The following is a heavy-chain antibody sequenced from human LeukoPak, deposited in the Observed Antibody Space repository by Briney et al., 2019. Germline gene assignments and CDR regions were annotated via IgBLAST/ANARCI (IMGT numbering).Heavy chain of an antibody. CDR1: GYTFTGYY. CDR2: INPNSGGT. Sequence: GASVKVSFKASGYTFTGYYMNWVRQAPGQGLEWMGRINPNSGGTNYAQKFQGRVTMTRDTSISKAYMELSRLRSDDTAVYYCARVGDGLNDAFDIWGRGTMVTVSS. CDR3: ARVGDGLNDAFDI. D-gene: IGHD5-24*01. J-gene: IGHJ3*02. V-gene: IGHV1-2*06.